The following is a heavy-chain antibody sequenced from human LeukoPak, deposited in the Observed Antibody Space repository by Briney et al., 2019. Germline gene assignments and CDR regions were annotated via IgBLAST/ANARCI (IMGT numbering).Heavy chain of an antibody. CDR3: ARVVGVVPAAIYAFDI. CDR2: IYTSGST. CDR1: GGSISSGSYY. D-gene: IGHD2-2*02. J-gene: IGHJ3*02. V-gene: IGHV4-61*02. Sequence: SQTLSLTCTVSGGSISSGSYYWSWLRQPAGKGLEWIGRIYTSGSTNYNPSLKSRVTISVDTSKNQFSLKLSSVTAADTAVYYCARVVGVVPAAIYAFDIWGQGTMVTVSS.